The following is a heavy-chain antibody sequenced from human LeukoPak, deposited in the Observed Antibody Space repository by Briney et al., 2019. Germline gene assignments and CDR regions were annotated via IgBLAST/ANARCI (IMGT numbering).Heavy chain of an antibody. Sequence: SETLSLTCTVSGYSISSGYYWGWIRQPPGKGLEWIGSIYHSGSTYYNPSLKSRVTISVDTSKNQFSLKLSSVTAADTAVYYCARETTNGNYFDYWGQGTLVTVSP. D-gene: IGHD1-1*01. CDR1: GYSISSGYY. V-gene: IGHV4-38-2*02. J-gene: IGHJ4*02. CDR3: ARETTNGNYFDY. CDR2: IYHSGST.